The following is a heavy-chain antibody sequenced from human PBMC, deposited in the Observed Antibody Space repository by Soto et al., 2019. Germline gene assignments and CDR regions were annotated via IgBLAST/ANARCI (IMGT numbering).Heavy chain of an antibody. J-gene: IGHJ6*02. D-gene: IGHD6-6*01. CDR1: GGTFSSYA. Sequence: QVQLVESGAEVKKPGSSVKVSCKASGGTFSSYAISWVRQAPGQGLEWMGGIIPIFGTANYAQKFQGRVTITADESTSTACMELSSLRSEDTAVYYCGVFGSGNYYYGMDVWGQGTTVTVSS. CDR3: GVFGSGNYYYGMDV. CDR2: IIPIFGTA. V-gene: IGHV1-69*12.